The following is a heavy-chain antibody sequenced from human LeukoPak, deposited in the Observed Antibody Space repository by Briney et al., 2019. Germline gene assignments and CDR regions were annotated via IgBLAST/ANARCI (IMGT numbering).Heavy chain of an antibody. Sequence: TGGSLRLSCAASGFTFSSYAMHWARQAPGKGLEWVAVISYDGSNKYYADSVKGRFTISRDNSKNTLYLQMNSLRAEDTAVYYCARADYSSSWYREGSAIFDYWGQGTLVTVSS. CDR2: ISYDGSNK. CDR3: ARADYSSSWYREGSAIFDY. CDR1: GFTFSSYA. J-gene: IGHJ4*02. V-gene: IGHV3-30-3*01. D-gene: IGHD6-13*01.